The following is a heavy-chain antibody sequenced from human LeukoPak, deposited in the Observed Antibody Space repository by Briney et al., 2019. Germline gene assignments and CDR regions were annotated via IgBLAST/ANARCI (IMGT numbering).Heavy chain of an antibody. CDR2: IYTSGST. J-gene: IGHJ6*02. CDR1: GGSISSYY. CDR3: ARDRDFWSGYYTLYYGMDV. V-gene: IGHV4-4*07. D-gene: IGHD3-3*01. Sequence: SETLSLTCTVSGGSISSYYWSWIRQPAGKGLEWIGRIYTSGSTNYNPSLKSRVTMSVDTSKNQFSLKLSSVTAADTAVYYCARDRDFWSGYYTLYYGMDVWGQGTLVTVSS.